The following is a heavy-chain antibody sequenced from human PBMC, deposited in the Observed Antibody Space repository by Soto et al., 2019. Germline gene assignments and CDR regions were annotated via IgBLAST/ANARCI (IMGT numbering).Heavy chain of an antibody. CDR2: ISGSGGST. CDR1: GFTFSSYA. J-gene: IGHJ4*02. Sequence: EVQLLECGGGLVQPGGSLRLSCAASGFTFSSYAMSWVRQAPGKGLEWVSAISGSGGSTYYADSVKGRFTISRDNSKNTLYLQMNSLRAEDTAVYYCAKSVGRGSYRYSDYWGQGTLVTVSS. D-gene: IGHD3-16*02. V-gene: IGHV3-23*01. CDR3: AKSVGRGSYRYSDY.